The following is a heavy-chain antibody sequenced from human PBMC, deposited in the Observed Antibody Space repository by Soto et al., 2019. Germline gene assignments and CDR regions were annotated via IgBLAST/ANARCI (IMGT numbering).Heavy chain of an antibody. CDR3: ARGNYHYDFWSGYYMYYFDY. V-gene: IGHV4-59*01. J-gene: IGHJ4*02. D-gene: IGHD3-3*01. Sequence: TSETLSLTCTVSGGSISSYYWSWIRQPPGKGLEWIGYIYYSGSTNYNPSLKSRVTISVDTSKNQFSLKLSSVTAADTAVYYCARGNYHYDFWSGYYMYYFDYWGQGTLVTVSS. CDR2: IYYSGST. CDR1: GGSISSYY.